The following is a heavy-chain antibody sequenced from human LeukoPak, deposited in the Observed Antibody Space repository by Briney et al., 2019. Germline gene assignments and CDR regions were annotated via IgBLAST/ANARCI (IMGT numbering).Heavy chain of an antibody. CDR2: IYYSGST. V-gene: IGHV4-59*01. Sequence: PSETLSLTCTVSGGSISSYYWSWIRQPPGKGLEWIGYIYYSGSTNYNPSLKSRVTISVDTSKNQFSLKLSSVTAADTAVYYCARVGDDFWSGYYDWGQGTLVTVSS. D-gene: IGHD3-3*01. J-gene: IGHJ4*02. CDR3: ARVGDDFWSGYYD. CDR1: GGSISSYY.